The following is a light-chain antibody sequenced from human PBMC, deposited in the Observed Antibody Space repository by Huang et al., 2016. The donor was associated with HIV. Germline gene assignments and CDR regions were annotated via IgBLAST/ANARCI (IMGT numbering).Light chain of an antibody. CDR3: LQDYTYPWT. CDR2: TAS. V-gene: IGKV1-6*01. J-gene: IGKJ1*01. CDR1: QDIGND. Sequence: AIQMTQSPASLSASVGDRVTITCRASQDIGNDLGWYQQRLGKAPKPLVSTASHLQSGVPSRFTGSGSGTHFTLTISGLQPEDFATYYCLQDYTYPWTFGQGTKVEI.